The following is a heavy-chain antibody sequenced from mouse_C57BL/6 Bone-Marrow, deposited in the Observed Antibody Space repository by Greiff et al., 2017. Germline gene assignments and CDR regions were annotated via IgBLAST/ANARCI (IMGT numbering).Heavy chain of an antibody. D-gene: IGHD4-1*01. CDR3: ARGTVSPFAY. Sequence: EVKLVESGGGLVKPGGSLKLSCAASGFTFSDYGMHWVRQAPEKGLEWVAYISSGSSTIYYADTVKGRFTISRDNANNTLFLQMTSLSSDDTAMYYCARGTVSPFAYGGHGTLVTVSA. V-gene: IGHV5-17*01. CDR1: GFTFSDYG. J-gene: IGHJ3*01. CDR2: ISSGSSTI.